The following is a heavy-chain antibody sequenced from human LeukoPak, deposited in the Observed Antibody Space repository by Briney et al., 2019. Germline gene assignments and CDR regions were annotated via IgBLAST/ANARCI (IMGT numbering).Heavy chain of an antibody. Sequence: PSETLSLTCTVPGGSISSYYWSWIRQPPGKGLEWIGYIYYSGSTNYNPSLKSRVTISVDTSKNQFSLKLSSVTAADTAVYYCARVEYGGNFDYWGQGTLVTVSS. CDR2: IYYSGST. CDR3: ARVEYGGNFDY. J-gene: IGHJ4*02. CDR1: GGSISSYY. D-gene: IGHD4-23*01. V-gene: IGHV4-59*01.